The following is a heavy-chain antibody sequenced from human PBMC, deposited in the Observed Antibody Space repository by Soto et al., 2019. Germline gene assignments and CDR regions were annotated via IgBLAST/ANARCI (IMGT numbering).Heavy chain of an antibody. J-gene: IGHJ4*02. D-gene: IGHD2-21*02. CDR3: ARVWYLAYWGGDCWYYFYY. V-gene: IGHV4-31*03. Sequence: QVQLQESGPGLVKPSQTLSLTCTVSGGSISSGGYYRSWIRQHPGKGLEGIGYIYYSGSTYYNPSHRSRVTISVDTSTNQFSMKLISVTAADTAVYYCARVWYLAYWGGDCWYYFYYWGQGTMVTVSS. CDR2: IYYSGST. CDR1: GGSISSGGYY.